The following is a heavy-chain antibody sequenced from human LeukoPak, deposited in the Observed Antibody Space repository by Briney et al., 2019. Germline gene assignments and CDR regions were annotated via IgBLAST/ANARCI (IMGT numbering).Heavy chain of an antibody. V-gene: IGHV3-30*02. J-gene: IGHJ4*02. CDR3: ANLDDSHYYDSSGYRERGIDY. Sequence: GGSLRLSCAASGFTFSSYGMHWVRQAPGKGLEWVAFIRHDGSNKYYADSVKGGFTISRDNSKNTLYLQRNSLRAEDTAVYYCANLDDSHYYDSSGYRERGIDYWGQGTLVTVSS. CDR1: GFTFSSYG. CDR2: IRHDGSNK. D-gene: IGHD3-22*01.